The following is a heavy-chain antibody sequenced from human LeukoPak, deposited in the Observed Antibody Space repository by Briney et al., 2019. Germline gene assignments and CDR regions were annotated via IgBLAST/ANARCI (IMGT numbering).Heavy chain of an antibody. Sequence: PGGSLRLSCAASGFTFNSYAMSWVRQAPGKGLEWVSGISGSGGNTYNADSVKGRFTISRDNSKSTLSLQMNSLRAEDTAVYYCAEGNSVVVVTAIGYWGQGTLVTVSS. V-gene: IGHV3-23*01. J-gene: IGHJ4*02. CDR2: ISGSGGNT. CDR3: AEGNSVVVVTAIGY. CDR1: GFTFNSYA. D-gene: IGHD2-21*02.